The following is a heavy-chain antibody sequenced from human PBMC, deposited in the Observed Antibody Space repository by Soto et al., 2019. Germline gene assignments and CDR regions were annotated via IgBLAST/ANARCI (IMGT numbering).Heavy chain of an antibody. Sequence: GGSLRLSCAASGFTFSSYGMHWVRQAPGKGLEWVAVIWYDGSNKYYADSVKGRFTISRDNSKNTLYLQMNSLRAEDTAVYYCARDSEWQVRFLDYWSQGTLVTVSS. V-gene: IGHV3-33*01. CDR3: ARDSEWQVRFLDY. CDR2: IWYDGSNK. D-gene: IGHD6-19*01. J-gene: IGHJ4*02. CDR1: GFTFSSYG.